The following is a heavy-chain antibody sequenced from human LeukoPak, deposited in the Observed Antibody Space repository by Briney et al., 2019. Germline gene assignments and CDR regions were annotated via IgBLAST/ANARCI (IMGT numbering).Heavy chain of an antibody. CDR3: ARLSRYSYGSDY. V-gene: IGHV4-39*01. CDR1: GGSMSSSSDY. Sequence: SETLSLTCTVSGGSMSSSSDYWGWIRQPPGKGLGWIGSIFYTGSTFYNPSLKSRVTISVDTSKNQFSLRLSSVTAADTAVYYCARLSRYSYGSDYWGQGTLVTVSS. J-gene: IGHJ4*02. CDR2: IFYTGST. D-gene: IGHD5-18*01.